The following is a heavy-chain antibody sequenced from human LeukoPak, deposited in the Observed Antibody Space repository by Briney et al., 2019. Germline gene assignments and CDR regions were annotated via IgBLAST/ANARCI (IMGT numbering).Heavy chain of an antibody. D-gene: IGHD3-22*01. Sequence: ASVKVSCKASGYTFTSYDINWVRQATGQGLEWMGWMNPNSGNTGYAQKFQGRVTMTRNTSISTAYMELSSLRSEDTAVYYCARSYYYDGDFDYWGQGTLVTVSS. J-gene: IGHJ4*02. CDR3: ARSYYYDGDFDY. CDR2: MNPNSGNT. CDR1: GYTFTSYD. V-gene: IGHV1-8*01.